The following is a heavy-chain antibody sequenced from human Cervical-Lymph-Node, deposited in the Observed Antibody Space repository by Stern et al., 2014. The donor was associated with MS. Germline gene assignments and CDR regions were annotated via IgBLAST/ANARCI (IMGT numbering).Heavy chain of an antibody. J-gene: IGHJ3*02. Sequence: QVTLRESGPALVKPTQTLTLTCNLSGFSISASGMCVSWIRQPPGKALEWLARIDWDDDKYYSTPLKTRLTISKDTAKNQVVLTMTNMDPVDTATYFCAQIPRTHDAFDIWGQGTMVTVSS. CDR1: GFSISASGMC. V-gene: IGHV2-70*15. CDR2: IDWDDDK. CDR3: AQIPRTHDAFDI.